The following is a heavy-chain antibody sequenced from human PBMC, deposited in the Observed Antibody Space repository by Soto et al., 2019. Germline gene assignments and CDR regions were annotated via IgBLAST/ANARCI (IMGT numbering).Heavy chain of an antibody. V-gene: IGHV1-24*01. CDR1: GYTLTELS. CDR3: AREYYDILTGSRYYYYGMDV. CDR2: FDPEDGET. Sequence: ASVKVSCKVSGYTLTELSMHWVRQAPGKGLERMGGFDPEDGETIYAQKFQGRVTMTEDTSADTAYMELSSLRSEDTAVYYCAREYYDILTGSRYYYYGMDVWGQGTTVTVSS. D-gene: IGHD3-9*01. J-gene: IGHJ6*02.